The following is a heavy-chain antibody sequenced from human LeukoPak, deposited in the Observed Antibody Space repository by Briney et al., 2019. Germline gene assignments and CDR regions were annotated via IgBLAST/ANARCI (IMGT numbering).Heavy chain of an antibody. J-gene: IGHJ4*02. D-gene: IGHD3-10*01. V-gene: IGHV4-59*06. CDR1: GGSISSYY. CDR2: IYYSGST. CDR3: ARDGGYGSGSYHFDY. Sequence: SETLSLTCTVSGGSISSYYWSWIRQHPGKGLEWIGYIYYSGSTYYNPSLKSRVTISVDTSKNQFSLKLNSVTAADTAVYYCARDGGYGSGSYHFDYWGQGTLVTVSS.